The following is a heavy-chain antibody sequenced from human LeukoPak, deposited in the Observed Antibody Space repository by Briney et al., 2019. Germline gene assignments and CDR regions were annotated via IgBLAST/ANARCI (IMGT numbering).Heavy chain of an antibody. CDR3: ARVSGSGQHFDY. CDR1: GGSNGSSNW. J-gene: IGHJ4*02. CDR2: IYHSGST. Sequence: SETQSLTCAVSGGSNGSSNWWSWVRQPPGKGLEWIEEIYHSGSTNYNPSLKSRVTIPVDKSKNQFSLKLRSVTAADTAVYSCARVSGSGQHFDYRGQGTLVTVSS. V-gene: IGHV4-4*02. D-gene: IGHD3-10*01.